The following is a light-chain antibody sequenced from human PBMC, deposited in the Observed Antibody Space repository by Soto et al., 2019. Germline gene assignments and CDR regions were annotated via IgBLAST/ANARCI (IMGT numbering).Light chain of an antibody. Sequence: TQSPSTLSASVGDRVTITCRASQSISNNFAWFQQKPGQAPRLLIYGASTRATGIPDRFSGSGSGTDFTLTISRLEPEDFAVYYCQQYGSSGTFGQGTKVDIK. V-gene: IGKV3-20*01. J-gene: IGKJ1*01. CDR3: QQYGSSGT. CDR2: GAS. CDR1: QSISNN.